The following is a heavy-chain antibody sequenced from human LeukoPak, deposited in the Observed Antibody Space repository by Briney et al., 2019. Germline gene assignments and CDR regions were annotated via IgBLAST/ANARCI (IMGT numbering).Heavy chain of an antibody. CDR1: GGSLSGYY. Sequence: PSETLSLTCAVSGGSLSGYYWTWIRQSPDKGLEWIGEINHSRSTNYNPSLKSRVTMSVDTSKNQFSLRLSSVTAADTAVYYCARVPNYYMDVWGKGTTVTISS. V-gene: IGHV4-34*01. J-gene: IGHJ6*03. CDR2: INHSRST. CDR3: ARVPNYYMDV.